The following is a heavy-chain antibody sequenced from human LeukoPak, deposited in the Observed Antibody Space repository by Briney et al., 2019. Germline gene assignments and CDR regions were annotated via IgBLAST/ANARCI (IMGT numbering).Heavy chain of an antibody. J-gene: IGHJ5*02. CDR2: ISYDGSNK. Sequence: GGSLRLSCAASGFTFSSYAMHWVRQAPGKGLEWVAVISYDGSNKYYADSVKGRFTLSRNNSKNTLYLQMNSLRADDTAVYYCAKDKFSVAVVADRLKWFDPWGQGTLVTVSS. CDR3: AKDKFSVAVVADRLKWFDP. CDR1: GFTFSSYA. D-gene: IGHD2-15*01. V-gene: IGHV3-30*04.